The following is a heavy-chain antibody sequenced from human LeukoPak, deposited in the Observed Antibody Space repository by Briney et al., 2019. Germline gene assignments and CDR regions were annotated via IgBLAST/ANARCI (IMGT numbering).Heavy chain of an antibody. CDR1: GFTFSSYG. D-gene: IGHD6-19*01. J-gene: IGHJ5*02. V-gene: IGHV3-33*01. CDR3: ARVSGSSGWYWFDP. CDR2: IWYDGSNK. Sequence: WGSLRLSCAASGFTFSSYGMHRVRQAPGKELEWVAVIWYDGSNKYYADSVKGRFTISRDNSKNTLYLQMNSLRAEDTAVYYCARVSGSSGWYWFDPWGQGTLVTVSS.